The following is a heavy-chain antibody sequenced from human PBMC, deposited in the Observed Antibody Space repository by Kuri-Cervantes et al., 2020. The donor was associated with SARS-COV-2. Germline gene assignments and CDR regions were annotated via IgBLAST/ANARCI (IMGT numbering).Heavy chain of an antibody. V-gene: IGHV4-38-2*02. Sequence: GSLRLSCTVSGYSISSGYYWGWIRQPPGKGLEWIGSIYHSGSTYYNPSLKGRVTISVDTSKNQFSLKLSSVTAADTAVYYCARHGDSGWYNYYYYMDVWGKGTTVTVSS. D-gene: IGHD6-19*01. CDR1: GYSISSGYY. CDR3: ARHGDSGWYNYYYYMDV. CDR2: IYHSGST. J-gene: IGHJ6*03.